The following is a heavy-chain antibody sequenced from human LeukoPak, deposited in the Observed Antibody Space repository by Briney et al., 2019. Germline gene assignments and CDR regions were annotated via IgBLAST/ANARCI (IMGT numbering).Heavy chain of an antibody. Sequence: ASVKASCKASGYTFTGYYMHWVRQAPGQGLEWMGWINPNSGGTNYAQKFQGRVTMTRDTSISTAYMELSRLRSDDTAVYYCARDTSGAYCGGDCYSFDYWGQGTLVTVSS. CDR2: INPNSGGT. CDR3: ARDTSGAYCGGDCYSFDY. CDR1: GYTFTGYY. V-gene: IGHV1-2*02. J-gene: IGHJ4*02. D-gene: IGHD2-21*02.